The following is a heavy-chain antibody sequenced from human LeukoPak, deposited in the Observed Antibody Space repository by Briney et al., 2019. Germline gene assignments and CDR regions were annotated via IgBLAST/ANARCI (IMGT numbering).Heavy chain of an antibody. D-gene: IGHD1-26*01. CDR3: ARGYFGGSYYFDY. J-gene: IGHJ4*02. Sequence: PGGSLRLSCAASGFTFSSYWMSWVRQAPGKGLEWVANIKQDGSEKYYVDSVKGRFTISRDNAKNSLYLQMNSLRAEDTAVYYCARGYFGGSYYFDYWGQGTLVTVSS. CDR1: GFTFSSYW. CDR2: IKQDGSEK. V-gene: IGHV3-7*01.